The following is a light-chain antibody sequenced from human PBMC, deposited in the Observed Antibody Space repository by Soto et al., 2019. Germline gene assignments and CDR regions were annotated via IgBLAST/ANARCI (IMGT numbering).Light chain of an antibody. CDR2: EVS. CDR1: SSDVGGYNY. CDR3: SSYAGSNNLV. J-gene: IGLJ2*01. Sequence: QSVLTQPPSASGSPGQSVTISCTGTSSDVGGYNYVSWYQQHPGKAPKLMIYEVSKRPSGVPDRFSGSKSGNTASLTVSGPQAEDEADYYCSSYAGSNNLVFGRGTKLIVL. V-gene: IGLV2-8*01.